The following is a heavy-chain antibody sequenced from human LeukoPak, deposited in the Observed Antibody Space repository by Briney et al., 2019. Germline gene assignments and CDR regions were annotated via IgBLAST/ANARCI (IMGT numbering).Heavy chain of an antibody. CDR2: ISGSSTT. Sequence: GGSLRLSCSASGFTFSTYTMNWVRQAPGKGLEWVSSISGSSTTYYADSVKGRFTISRDNAKNSLYLQMNSLRAEDTAVYYCARDLGTMVRGVLDYWGQGTLVTVSS. CDR3: ARDLGTMVRGVLDY. D-gene: IGHD3-10*01. J-gene: IGHJ4*02. V-gene: IGHV3-69-1*01. CDR1: GFTFSTYT.